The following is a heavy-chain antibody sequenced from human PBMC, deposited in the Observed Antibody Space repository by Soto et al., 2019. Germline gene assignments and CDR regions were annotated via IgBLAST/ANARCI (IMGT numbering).Heavy chain of an antibody. CDR1: GGSIYRSGYY. CDR2: IDYNGVT. Sequence: SETLSLTCTVSGGSIYRSGYYWGWIRQPPGRGLEWIGNIDYNGVTYSNPSLKSRVTISRDTSKNQFSLKLTSVTAADTALYYCGKVLVDATGHTHSDSWGPGTLVTVSS. D-gene: IGHD2-15*01. V-gene: IGHV4-39*01. CDR3: GKVLVDATGHTHSDS. J-gene: IGHJ4*02.